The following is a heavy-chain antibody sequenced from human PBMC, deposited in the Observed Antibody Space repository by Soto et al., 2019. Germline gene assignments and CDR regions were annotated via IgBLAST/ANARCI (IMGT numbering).Heavy chain of an antibody. CDR3: ARDGGEINSAAIGTGGGYYYGMDV. CDR2: IWYDGSNK. V-gene: IGHV3-33*01. Sequence: GGSLRLSCAASGFTFSSYGMHWVRQAPGKGLEWVAVIWYDGSNKYYADSVKGRFTISRDNSKNTLYLQMNSLRAEDTAVYYCARDGGEINSAAIGTGGGYYYGMDVWGQGTTVTVSS. CDR1: GFTFSSYG. J-gene: IGHJ6*02. D-gene: IGHD2-2*01.